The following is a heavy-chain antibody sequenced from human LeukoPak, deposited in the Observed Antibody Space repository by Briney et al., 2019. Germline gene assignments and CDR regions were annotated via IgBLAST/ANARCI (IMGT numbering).Heavy chain of an antibody. J-gene: IGHJ4*02. CDR2: IRSKAYGGTT. CDR3: TRAPWDSSGPVDY. V-gene: IGHV3-49*03. Sequence: GGSLRLSCTASGFTFGDYAMSWFRQAPGKGLEWVGFIRSKAYGGTTEYAASVKGRFTISRDDSKSIAYLQMNSLKTDDTAVYYCTRAPWDSSGPVDYWGQGTLVTVSS. D-gene: IGHD3-22*01. CDR1: GFTFGDYA.